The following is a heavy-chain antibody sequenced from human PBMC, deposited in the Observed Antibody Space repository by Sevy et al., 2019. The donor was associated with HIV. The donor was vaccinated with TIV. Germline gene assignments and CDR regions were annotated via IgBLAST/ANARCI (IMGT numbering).Heavy chain of an antibody. V-gene: IGHV3-9*01. Sequence: GGSLRLSCVGSGFVFEDFAVHWVRRSPGKGLEWVSGLTGDGSKKFYEGSVKGRFTISRDNARNSLYLQMNNMKFDDTAFYYCVRDMSPTLGTGNNWFDLWGQGTLVTASS. CDR1: GFVFEDFA. CDR2: LTGDGSKK. J-gene: IGHJ5*02. CDR3: VRDMSPTLGTGNNWFDL.